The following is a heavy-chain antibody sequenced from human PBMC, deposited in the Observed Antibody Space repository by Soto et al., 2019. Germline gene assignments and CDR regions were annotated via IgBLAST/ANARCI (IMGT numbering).Heavy chain of an antibody. CDR2: IYHSGST. J-gene: IGHJ3*02. V-gene: IGHV4-38-2*02. D-gene: IGHD3-22*01. CDR3: ARDIGMIVVHNAFDI. CDR1: GYSISSGYY. Sequence: PSDTLSLTCAVSGYSISSGYYWGWIRQPPGEGLEWIGSIYHSGSTYYNPSLKSRVTISVDTSKNQFSLKLSSVTAADTAVYYCARDIGMIVVHNAFDIWGQGTMVTVSS.